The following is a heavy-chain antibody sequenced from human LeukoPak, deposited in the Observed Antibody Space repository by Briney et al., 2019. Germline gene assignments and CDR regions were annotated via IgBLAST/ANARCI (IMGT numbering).Heavy chain of an antibody. CDR2: IYYSGST. CDR1: GGSISSYY. J-gene: IGHJ4*02. V-gene: IGHV4-59*08. CDR3: ARHLSSGSSWYNDY. Sequence: SETLSLTCTVSGGSISSYYWSWIRQPPGKGLEWIGYIYYSGSTYYNPSLKSRVTISVDTSKNQFSLKLSSVTAAETAVYYCARHLSSGSSWYNDYWGQGTLVTVSS. D-gene: IGHD6-13*01.